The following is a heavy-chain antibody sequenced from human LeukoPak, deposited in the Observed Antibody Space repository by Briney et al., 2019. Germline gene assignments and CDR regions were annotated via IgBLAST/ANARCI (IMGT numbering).Heavy chain of an antibody. D-gene: IGHD6-19*01. V-gene: IGHV4-34*01. CDR2: INHSGST. CDR1: GGSFSGYY. CDR3: ARVVEGSGSHGLFDY. Sequence: PSETLSLTCAVYGGSFSGYYWSWIRQPPGKGLEWIGEINHSGSTNYNPSLKSRVTISVDTSKNQFSLKLSSVTAADTAVYYCARVVEGSGSHGLFDYWGQGTLVTVSS. J-gene: IGHJ4*02.